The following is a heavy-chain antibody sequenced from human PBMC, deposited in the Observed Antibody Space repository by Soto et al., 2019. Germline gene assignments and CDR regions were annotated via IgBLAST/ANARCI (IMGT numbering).Heavy chain of an antibody. V-gene: IGHV1-18*01. Sequence: QVQLVQSGAEVKKPGASVKVSCKASGYTFTSYGISWVRQAPGQGLEWMGWISAYNGNTNYAQKLQGRVTMTTDTSTRTAYRELRSLRSDDTAVYYCARDGNYGSGSYYNGWFDPWGQGTLVTVSS. CDR2: ISAYNGNT. CDR1: GYTFTSYG. D-gene: IGHD3-10*01. J-gene: IGHJ5*02. CDR3: ARDGNYGSGSYYNGWFDP.